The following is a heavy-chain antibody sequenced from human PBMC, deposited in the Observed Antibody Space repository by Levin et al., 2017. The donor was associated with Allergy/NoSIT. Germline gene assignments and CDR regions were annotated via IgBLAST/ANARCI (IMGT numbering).Heavy chain of an antibody. CDR2: IKQDGSEK. CDR3: ARCPGGLGEHTFDI. V-gene: IGHV3-7*04. Sequence: GESLKISCAASGFTFSNYWMSWVRQAPGKGLEWLANIKQDGSEKYYVDSVKGRFTISRDNAKNSLYLQMNSLRAEDTAVYYCARCPGGLGEHTFDIWGQGTMVTVSS. D-gene: IGHD3-16*01. J-gene: IGHJ3*02. CDR1: GFTFSNYW.